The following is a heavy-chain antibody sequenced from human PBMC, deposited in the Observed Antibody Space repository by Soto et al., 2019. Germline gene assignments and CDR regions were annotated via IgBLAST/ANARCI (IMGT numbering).Heavy chain of an antibody. V-gene: IGHV3-23*01. CDR2: ISGSGGST. Sequence: GGSLRLSCAASGFTFSSYAMSWVRQAPGKGLEWVSAISGSGGSTYYADSVKGRFTISRDNSKNTLYLQMNSLRAEDTAVYYCAKERSYSSGWYGFLDSENYYYYYGMDVWGQGTTVTVSS. CDR3: AKERSYSSGWYGFLDSENYYYYYGMDV. J-gene: IGHJ6*02. D-gene: IGHD6-19*01. CDR1: GFTFSSYA.